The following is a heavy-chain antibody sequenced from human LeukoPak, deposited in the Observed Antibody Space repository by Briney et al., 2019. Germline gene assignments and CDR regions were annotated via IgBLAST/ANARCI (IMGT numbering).Heavy chain of an antibody. CDR1: GFTFSSYG. CDR2: IWYDGRNE. Sequence: GKSLRLSCAASGFTFSSYGMHWVRQAPGKGLEWVAVIWYDGRNEHYADSVKGRFTISRDNARNTLFLQMNSLRAEDTAVYYCARDDSSGYLHDAFDIWGQGTMVIVSS. V-gene: IGHV3-33*01. D-gene: IGHD3-22*01. CDR3: ARDDSSGYLHDAFDI. J-gene: IGHJ3*02.